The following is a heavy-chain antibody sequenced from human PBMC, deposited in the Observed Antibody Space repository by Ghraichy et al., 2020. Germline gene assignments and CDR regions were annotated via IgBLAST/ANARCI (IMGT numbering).Heavy chain of an antibody. CDR2: IKQDGSEK. J-gene: IGHJ4*02. V-gene: IGHV3-7*03. CDR3: ARLSSDNSAYLNY. D-gene: IGHD3-22*01. Sequence: GGSLRLSCAASQFTFNRYWMTWVRQAPGKGLEWVANIKQDGSEKYYVDSVKGRFTIARDNAENSLYLQMNSLRAEDTAMYYCARLSSDNSAYLNYWGQGTLVTVSS. CDR1: QFTFNRYW.